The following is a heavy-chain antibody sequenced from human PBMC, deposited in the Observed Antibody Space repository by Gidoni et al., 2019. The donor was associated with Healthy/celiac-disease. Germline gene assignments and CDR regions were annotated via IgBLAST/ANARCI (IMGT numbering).Heavy chain of an antibody. D-gene: IGHD2-8*01. J-gene: IGHJ5*02. CDR1: GLTCSSYS. CDR2: IRSTSSYI. CDR3: ARDVSSEFDP. V-gene: IGHV3-21*01. Sequence: EVQLVESGGGLVKPGGSLSRSCAASGLTCSSYSMHWVRQAPGKGLEWVSSIRSTSSYIYYADAVNGRFTISRDNSKNSLYLQMNSLRAEDTSVYYCARDVSSEFDPWGQGTLVTVSS.